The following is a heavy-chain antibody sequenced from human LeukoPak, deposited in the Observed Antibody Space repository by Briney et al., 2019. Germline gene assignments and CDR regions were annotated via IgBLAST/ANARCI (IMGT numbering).Heavy chain of an antibody. D-gene: IGHD2-2*01. V-gene: IGHV1-69*13. Sequence: GASVKVSCKASGGTFSSYAISWVRQAPGQGLEWMGGIIPIFGTANYAQKFQGRVTITADESTSTAYMELSSLRSDDTAVYYCARERHDCSSTSCSKPPPTIYYYMDVWGKGTTVTVSS. J-gene: IGHJ6*03. CDR2: IIPIFGTA. CDR1: GGTFSSYA. CDR3: ARERHDCSSTSCSKPPPTIYYYMDV.